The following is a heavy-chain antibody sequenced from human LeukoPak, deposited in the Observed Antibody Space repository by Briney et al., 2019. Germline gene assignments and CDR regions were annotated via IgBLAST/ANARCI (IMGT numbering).Heavy chain of an antibody. V-gene: IGHV1-69*04. J-gene: IGHJ6*02. Sequence: GSSVNVSCKGSGGAFSSYAISWVRQAPGQGHEWMGRIIPILGIGNYEQKFQGRVTITTDKSTSTAYMELRSLRSEEEAVDYCGGDSPRNGIDVWGQGTTVTVSS. CDR3: GGDSPRNGIDV. CDR2: IIPILGIG. CDR1: GGAFSSYA.